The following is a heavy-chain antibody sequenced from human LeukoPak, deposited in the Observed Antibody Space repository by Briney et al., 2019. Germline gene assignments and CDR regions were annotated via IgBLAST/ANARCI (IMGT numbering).Heavy chain of an antibody. Sequence: GGSLRLSCAASGFTFSSYSMNWVRQAPGKGLEWVSYISSSSSTIYYADSVKGRFTISRDNAKNSLYLQMNSLRAEDTAIYYCASDYYDSSGYWSSGYWGQGTLVTVSS. V-gene: IGHV3-48*04. J-gene: IGHJ4*02. D-gene: IGHD3-22*01. CDR3: ASDYYDSSGYWSSGY. CDR1: GFTFSSYS. CDR2: ISSSSSTI.